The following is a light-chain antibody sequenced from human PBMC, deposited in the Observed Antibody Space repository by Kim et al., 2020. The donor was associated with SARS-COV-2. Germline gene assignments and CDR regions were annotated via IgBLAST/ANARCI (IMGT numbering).Light chain of an antibody. CDR1: SSDVGGYDF. Sequence: GQSFTIACTGTSSDVGGYDFVSWYQQHPGKAPKLMIYDVAIRPSGVSNRFSGSKSGNTASLTVSGLQAEDEADYYCASYTSGSTWVFGEGTQLTVL. CDR2: DVA. V-gene: IGLV2-14*04. CDR3: ASYTSGSTWV. J-gene: IGLJ3*02.